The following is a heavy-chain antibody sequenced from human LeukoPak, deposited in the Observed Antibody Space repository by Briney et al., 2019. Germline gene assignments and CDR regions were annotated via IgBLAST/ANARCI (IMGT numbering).Heavy chain of an antibody. CDR3: ARGRLRFLEWHRLNWFDP. D-gene: IGHD3-3*01. CDR2: INPNSGGT. Sequence: ASVKVSCKASGYTFTGYYMHGVRQAPGQGLEWMGWINPNSGGTNYAQKFQGRVTMTRDTSISTAYMELSRLRSDDTAVYYCARGRLRFLEWHRLNWFDPWGQGTLVTVSS. V-gene: IGHV1-2*02. J-gene: IGHJ5*02. CDR1: GYTFTGYY.